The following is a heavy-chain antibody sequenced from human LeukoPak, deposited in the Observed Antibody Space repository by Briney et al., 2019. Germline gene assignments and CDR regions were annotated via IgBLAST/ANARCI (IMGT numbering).Heavy chain of an antibody. V-gene: IGHV3-21*01. CDR3: ARDRNQCSGGSCYSYGMDV. CDR2: ISTDSNYI. Sequence: AGGSLRLSCAVSGFTFSSYGMNWVRQAPGKGLEWVSCISTDSNYIYYADSVKGRFTISRDNAKNSLYLQMNSLRAEDTAVYYCARDRNQCSGGSCYSYGMDVWGQGTTVTVSS. D-gene: IGHD2-15*01. CDR1: GFTFSSYG. J-gene: IGHJ6*02.